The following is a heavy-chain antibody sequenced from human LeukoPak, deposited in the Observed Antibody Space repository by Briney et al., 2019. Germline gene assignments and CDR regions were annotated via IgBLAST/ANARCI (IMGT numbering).Heavy chain of an antibody. V-gene: IGHV4-4*02. Sequence: SETLSLTCAVSGGSISSSNWWSWVRQPPGKGLEWIGEIYHSGSTNYNPSLKSRVTISVDKSKNQFSLKLSSVTAADTAVYYCAKYHLGVSFDYWGQGALVTVSS. CDR2: IYHSGST. D-gene: IGHD3-3*01. CDR3: AKYHLGVSFDY. J-gene: IGHJ4*02. CDR1: GGSISSSNW.